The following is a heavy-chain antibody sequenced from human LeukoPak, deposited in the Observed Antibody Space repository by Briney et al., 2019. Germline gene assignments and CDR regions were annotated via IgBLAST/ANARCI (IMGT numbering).Heavy chain of an antibody. J-gene: IGHJ4*02. Sequence: GGPLGPSFPPPGFTFRGFTITWFGQPQGRGWKGVSSISDSSSYIYYADSVKGRLTISRDNAKNSLYLQMNSLRAEDTAVYYCARYNCGGSSCLPDYWGQGTLVTVSS. CDR3: ARYNCGGSSCLPDY. CDR2: ISDSSSYI. CDR1: GFTFRGFT. D-gene: IGHD2-15*01. V-gene: IGHV3-21*01.